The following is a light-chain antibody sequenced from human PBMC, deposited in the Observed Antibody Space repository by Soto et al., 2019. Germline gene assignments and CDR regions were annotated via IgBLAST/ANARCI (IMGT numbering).Light chain of an antibody. CDR2: HNS. CDR3: QSYDSSLSGSRV. J-gene: IGLJ1*01. Sequence: VLTQPPSVSGAPVQRVTISCTGSSSNIGAGYDVHWYQQLPGTAPKLLIYHNSNRPSGVPDRFSGSKSGTSASLAITGLQAEDEADYYCQSYDSSLSGSRVFETGTKVTVL. V-gene: IGLV1-40*01. CDR1: SSNIGAGYD.